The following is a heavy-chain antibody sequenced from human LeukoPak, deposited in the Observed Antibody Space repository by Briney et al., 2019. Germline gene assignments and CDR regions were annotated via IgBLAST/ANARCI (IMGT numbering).Heavy chain of an antibody. CDR2: ISSSGSTI. J-gene: IGHJ4*02. V-gene: IGHV3-48*03. D-gene: IGHD6-19*01. CDR3: AREGSGWYQNYFDY. Sequence: GGSLRLSCAASGFTFSSYEMNWVRQAPGKGLEWVSYISSSGSTIYYADPVKGRFTISRDNAKNSLYLQMNSLRAEDTAVYYCAREGSGWYQNYFDYWGQGTLVTVSS. CDR1: GFTFSSYE.